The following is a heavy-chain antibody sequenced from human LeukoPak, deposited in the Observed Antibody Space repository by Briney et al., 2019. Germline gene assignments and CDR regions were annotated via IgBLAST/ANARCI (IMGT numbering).Heavy chain of an antibody. D-gene: IGHD2-2*01. CDR3: ARATSVCSSTSCYPTPNWFDP. J-gene: IGHJ5*02. CDR1: GGTFSSYA. V-gene: IGHV1-69*05. Sequence: SVKVSCKASGGTFSSYAISWVRQAPGQGLEWKGGIIPIFGTANYAQKFQGRVTITTDESTSTAYMELSSLRSEDTAVYYCARATSVCSSTSCYPTPNWFDPWGQGTLVTVSS. CDR2: IIPIFGTA.